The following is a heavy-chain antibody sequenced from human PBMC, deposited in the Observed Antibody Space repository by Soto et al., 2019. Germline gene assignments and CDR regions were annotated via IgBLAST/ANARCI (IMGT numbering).Heavy chain of an antibody. J-gene: IGHJ6*02. Sequence: PSLTCTVSGGSISSGDYYWSWIRQPPGKGLEWIGYIYYSGSTYYNPSLKSRVTISVDTSKNQFSLKLSSVTAADTAVYYCAREGEYSHYYYYGMDVWGQGTTVTVSS. CDR3: AREGEYSHYYYYGMDV. CDR1: GGSISSGDYY. CDR2: IYYSGST. V-gene: IGHV4-30-4*01. D-gene: IGHD5-18*01.